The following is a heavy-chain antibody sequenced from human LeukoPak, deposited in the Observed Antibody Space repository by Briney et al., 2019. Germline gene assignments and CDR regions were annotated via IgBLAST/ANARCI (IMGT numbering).Heavy chain of an antibody. CDR3: ARDPRSAYSSTWLNWFDP. J-gene: IGHJ5*02. V-gene: IGHV1-18*01. CDR2: ISNYNGNT. D-gene: IGHD6-19*01. CDR1: GYTFISYG. Sequence: ASVKVSCKASGYTFISYGINWVRQAPGQGLQWMGWISNYNGNTNYAQKFQGRVTMTTDTSTGTAYMELRSLRFDDTAVYYCARDPRSAYSSTWLNWFDPWGQGTLVTVSS.